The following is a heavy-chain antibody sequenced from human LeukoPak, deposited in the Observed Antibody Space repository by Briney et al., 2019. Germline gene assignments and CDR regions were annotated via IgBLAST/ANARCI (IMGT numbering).Heavy chain of an antibody. CDR2: IYYSGST. D-gene: IGHD1-26*01. J-gene: IGHJ4*02. CDR1: GGSISSGTYY. Sequence: PSQTLPLTCTVSGGSISSGTYYWSWIRQQPGKGLEWIGYIYYSGSTYYNPSLKSRVTISVDTSKNQFSLKLSSVTAADTAVYYCAKLVGPSPYYFDYWGQGTLVTVSS. CDR3: AKLVGPSPYYFDY. V-gene: IGHV4-31*03.